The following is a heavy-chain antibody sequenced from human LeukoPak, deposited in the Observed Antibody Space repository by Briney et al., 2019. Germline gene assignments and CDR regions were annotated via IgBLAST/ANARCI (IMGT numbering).Heavy chain of an antibody. V-gene: IGHV3-23*01. CDR1: GFTFSSYG. CDR2: ISGSGGST. Sequence: PGGSLRLSCAASGFTFSSYGVSWVRQAPGKGLEWVSGISGSGGSTYYADSVKGRFTISRDNSKNTLYLQMNSLRAEDTAVYYCAKLKNYYDSTGHFDYWGQGTLITVSS. D-gene: IGHD3-22*01. J-gene: IGHJ4*02. CDR3: AKLKNYYDSTGHFDY.